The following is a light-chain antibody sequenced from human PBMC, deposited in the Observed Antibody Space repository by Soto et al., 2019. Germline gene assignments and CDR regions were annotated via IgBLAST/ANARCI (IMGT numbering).Light chain of an antibody. Sequence: EIVLTQSACTLSLSSGERATHSCRASQSVSNNYLAWYQQKPGQAPRLLIYGASNRATGIPDRFSGSGSGTDFTLTISRLEPEDFATYYCQQASSFPPTFGQGTRLEIK. V-gene: IGKV3-20*01. CDR2: GAS. CDR3: QQASSFPPT. J-gene: IGKJ5*01. CDR1: QSVSNNY.